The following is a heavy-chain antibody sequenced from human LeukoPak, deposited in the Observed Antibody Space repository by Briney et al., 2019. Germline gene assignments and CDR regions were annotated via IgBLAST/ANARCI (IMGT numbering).Heavy chain of an antibody. CDR1: GYTFTNYY. J-gene: IGHJ6*03. Sequence: ASVKVSCKTSGYTFTNYYMHWVRQAPGQGLEWMGWINPNSGATNYAQKFQGRVTMTRDTSISTAYMELSRLRSDDTAVYYCARTGLAQNYYYYYMDVRGKGTTVTITS. D-gene: IGHD6-19*01. V-gene: IGHV1-2*02. CDR3: ARTGLAQNYYYYYMDV. CDR2: INPNSGAT.